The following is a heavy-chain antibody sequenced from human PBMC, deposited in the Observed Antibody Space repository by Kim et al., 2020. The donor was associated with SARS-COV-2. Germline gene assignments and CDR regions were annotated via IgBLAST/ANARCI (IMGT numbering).Heavy chain of an antibody. V-gene: IGHV1-24*01. CDR3: ATGQTIVVVPAAIRSYYYYGMDV. Sequence: ASVKVSCKVSGYTLTELSMHWVRQAPGKGLEWMGGFDPADGETIYAQKFQGRVTMTEDTSTDTAYMELSSLRSEDTAVYYCATGQTIVVVPAAIRSYYYYGMDVWGQGTTVTVSS. J-gene: IGHJ6*02. CDR2: FDPADGET. CDR1: GYTLTELS. D-gene: IGHD2-2*01.